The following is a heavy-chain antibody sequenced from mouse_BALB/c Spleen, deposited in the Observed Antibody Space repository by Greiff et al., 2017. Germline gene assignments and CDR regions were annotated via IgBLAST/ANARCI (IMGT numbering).Heavy chain of an antibody. Sequence: EVKLVESGPGLVKPSQSLSLTCTVTGYSITSDYAWNWIRQFPGNKLEWMGYISYSGSTSYNPSLKSRISITRDTSKNQFFLQLNSVTTEDTATYYCARWGGVVEEDAMDYWGQGTSVTVSS. CDR3: ARWGGVVEEDAMDY. CDR1: GYSITSDYA. J-gene: IGHJ4*01. CDR2: ISYSGST. D-gene: IGHD1-1*01. V-gene: IGHV3-2*02.